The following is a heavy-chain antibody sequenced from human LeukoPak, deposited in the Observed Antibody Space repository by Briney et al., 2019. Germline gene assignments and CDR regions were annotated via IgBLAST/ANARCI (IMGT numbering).Heavy chain of an antibody. D-gene: IGHD3-16*01. CDR2: INHSGST. V-gene: IGHV4-34*01. J-gene: IGHJ6*03. CDR1: GGSISSYY. Sequence: SETLSLTCTVSGGSISSYYWSWIRQPPGKGLEWIGEINHSGSTNYNPSLKSRVTISVDTSKNQFSLKVSSVTAADTAVYYCARVKDPGGYYYYYYMDIWGKGNTVTVSS. CDR3: ARVKDPGGYYYYYYMDI.